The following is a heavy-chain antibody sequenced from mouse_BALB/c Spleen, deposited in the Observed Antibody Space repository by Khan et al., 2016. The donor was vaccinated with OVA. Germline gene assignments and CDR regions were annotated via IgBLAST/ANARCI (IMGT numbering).Heavy chain of an antibody. Sequence: VQLKESGPGLVKPSQSLSLTCTVTGYSITTDYAWNWIRQFPGKKLEWRGFISYSGNTKFNPSFKSRISITRDTSKNQFFLQLKSVTTEDTARYYCARVYGGDFDYWGQGTTLTVSS. D-gene: IGHD1-1*01. J-gene: IGHJ2*01. CDR1: GYSITTDYA. CDR3: ARVYGGDFDY. CDR2: ISYSGNT. V-gene: IGHV3-2*02.